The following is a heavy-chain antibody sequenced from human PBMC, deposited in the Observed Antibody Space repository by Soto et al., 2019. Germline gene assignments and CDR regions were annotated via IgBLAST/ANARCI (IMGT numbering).Heavy chain of an antibody. CDR3: ARADCSGGSCYNFDY. CDR2: IYYSGST. D-gene: IGHD2-15*01. V-gene: IGHV4-31*03. J-gene: IGHJ4*02. CDR1: GGSISSGGYY. Sequence: QVQLQESGPGLVKPSQTLSLTCTVSGGSISSGGYYWSWIRQHPGKGLEWIGYIYYSGSTYYNPSLKSRVTISVDPSKNPFSLKLSSVTAADTAVYYCARADCSGGSCYNFDYWGQGTLVTVSS.